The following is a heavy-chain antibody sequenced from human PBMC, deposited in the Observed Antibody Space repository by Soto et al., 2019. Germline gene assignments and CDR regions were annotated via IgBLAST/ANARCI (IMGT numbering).Heavy chain of an antibody. CDR2: IKQDGSEK. D-gene: IGHD6-19*01. Sequence: EVQLVESGGGLVQPGGSLRLSCAASGFTFSSYWMSWVRQAPGKGLEWVANIKQDGSEKYYVDSVKGRFTISRDNAKNPLYLQMNSLRAEDTAVYYCARDQRQWLVPVWYYYMDVWGKGTTVTVSS. CDR3: ARDQRQWLVPVWYYYMDV. CDR1: GFTFSSYW. V-gene: IGHV3-7*01. J-gene: IGHJ6*03.